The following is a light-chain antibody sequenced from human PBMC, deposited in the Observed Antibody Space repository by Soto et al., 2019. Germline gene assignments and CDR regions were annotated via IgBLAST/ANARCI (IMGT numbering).Light chain of an antibody. CDR3: QKYGSSPLT. CDR1: QSVSSSY. J-gene: IGKJ1*01. Sequence: EIGLTQSPGTLSLSPGERATLSCRASQSVSSSYLAWYQQKPGQAPSLLIYGASSRATCLPDRFSGSGSGTDFTFSISRLEPEDIALYYCQKYGSSPLTFGQGTKVEIK. CDR2: GAS. V-gene: IGKV3-20*01.